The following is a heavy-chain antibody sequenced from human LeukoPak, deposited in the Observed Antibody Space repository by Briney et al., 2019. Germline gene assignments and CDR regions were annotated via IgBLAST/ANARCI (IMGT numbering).Heavy chain of an antibody. J-gene: IGHJ4*02. Sequence: PSETLSLTCIVSGASLSTYYGTWIRQAPGKGPEWIGYIFYSGGTNYNSSLKSRVTLSIDTSKNQFSLELTSVTAADTAVYYCARAVVSVTTGGYFDYWGQGTLVTVSS. CDR3: ARAVVSVTTGGYFDY. D-gene: IGHD4-17*01. CDR2: IFYSGGT. V-gene: IGHV4-59*01. CDR1: GASLSTYY.